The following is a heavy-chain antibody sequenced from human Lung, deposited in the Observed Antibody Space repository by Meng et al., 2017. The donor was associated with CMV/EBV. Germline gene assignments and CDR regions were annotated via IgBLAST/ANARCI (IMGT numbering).Heavy chain of an antibody. CDR1: GVTFSSYA. D-gene: IGHD2-15*01. CDR2: ISYEGSNK. J-gene: IGHJ4*02. V-gene: IGHV3-30-3*01. Sequence: QAQPVGSGGCVVQAGRSMRLSCAASGVTFSSYAMHWVRQAPGKGLEWVAVISYEGSNKYYADSVKGRFTIPRDNSKNTLYLQMNSLSAEDTAVYYCAHGGGDCWGQGTLVTVSS. CDR3: AHGGGDC.